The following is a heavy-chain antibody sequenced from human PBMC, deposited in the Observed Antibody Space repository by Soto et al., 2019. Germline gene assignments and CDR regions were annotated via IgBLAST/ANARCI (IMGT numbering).Heavy chain of an antibody. D-gene: IGHD3-16*01. V-gene: IGHV4-61*01. CDR3: ARAMGDWGTYYYYSGMDV. CDR1: GDSISSVPGDSISKHD. CDR2: VHYSGAT. J-gene: IGHJ6*02. Sequence: QVQLQESGPGLVKPSETLSLTCTVSGDSISSVPGDSISKHDWSGVRQPPGKALEWIGSVHYSGATNYHPCLKGRFRLSVDTSKTQFSLKVRAVSAADTAGYYGARAMGDWGTYYYYSGMDVWGQGTTVTVSS.